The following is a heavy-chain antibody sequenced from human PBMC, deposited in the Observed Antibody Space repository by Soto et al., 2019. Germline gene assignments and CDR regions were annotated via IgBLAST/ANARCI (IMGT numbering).Heavy chain of an antibody. Sequence: GGSLRLSCAASGFTFSGSAMHWVRQASGKGLEWVGRIRSKANSYATAYAASVKGRFTISRDDSKNTAYLQMNSLKTEDTAVYYCTRLPGYGDSTNFAVDYWGQGTLVTVSS. J-gene: IGHJ4*02. V-gene: IGHV3-73*01. D-gene: IGHD4-17*01. CDR3: TRLPGYGDSTNFAVDY. CDR2: IRSKANSYAT. CDR1: GFTFSGSA.